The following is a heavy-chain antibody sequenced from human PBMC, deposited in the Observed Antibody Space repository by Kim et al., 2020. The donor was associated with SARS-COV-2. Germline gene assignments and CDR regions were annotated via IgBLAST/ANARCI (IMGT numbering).Heavy chain of an antibody. D-gene: IGHD3-16*01. CDR3: AKDGLGDAFDI. J-gene: IGHJ3*02. CDR1: GFTFSSYA. CDR2: IYSGGSST. V-gene: IGHV3-23*03. Sequence: GGSLRLSCAASGFTFSSYAMSWVRQAPGKGLEWVSVIYSGGSSTYYADSVKGRFTISRDNSKNTLYLQMNSLRAEDMAVYYCAKDGLGDAFDIWGQGTMVTVSS.